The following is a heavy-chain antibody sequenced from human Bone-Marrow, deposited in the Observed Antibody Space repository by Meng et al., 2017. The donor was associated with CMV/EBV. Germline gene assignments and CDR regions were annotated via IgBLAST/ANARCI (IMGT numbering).Heavy chain of an antibody. CDR1: GYTFTSYY. Sequence: ASVKVSCKASGYTFTSYYMHWVRQAPGQGLEWMGIINPSGGSTSYAQKFQGRVTITADKSTSTAYMELSSLRSEDTAVYYCARDPYSNYVYYYYYYGMDVWGQGTTVTVSS. J-gene: IGHJ6*02. D-gene: IGHD4-11*01. V-gene: IGHV1-46*01. CDR3: ARDPYSNYVYYYYYYGMDV. CDR2: INPSGGST.